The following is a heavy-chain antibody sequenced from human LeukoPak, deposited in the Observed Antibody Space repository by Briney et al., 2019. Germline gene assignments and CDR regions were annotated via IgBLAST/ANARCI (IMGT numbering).Heavy chain of an antibody. V-gene: IGHV3-7*01. CDR2: INQDGGGK. Sequence: GSLRLSCAASGFTFSSYAMSWVRQAPGKGLEWVANINQDGGGKYYVDSVKGRFTISRDNAKNSLYLQMNSLRAEDTAVYYCGRDMDVWGQGTTVTVSS. D-gene: IGHD3-10*01. CDR1: GFTFSSYA. J-gene: IGHJ6*02. CDR3: GRDMDV.